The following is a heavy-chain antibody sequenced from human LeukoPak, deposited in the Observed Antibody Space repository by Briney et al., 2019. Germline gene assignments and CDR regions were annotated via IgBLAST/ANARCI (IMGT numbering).Heavy chain of an antibody. Sequence: SVKVSCKASGGTFSIYAISWVRQAPRQGLEWMGGIIPIFGTANYAQKFQGRVTITADESTSTAYMELSSLRSEDTAVYYCAREVNPNWFDPWGQGTLVTVSS. J-gene: IGHJ5*02. V-gene: IGHV1-69*13. CDR1: GGTFSIYA. D-gene: IGHD3-22*01. CDR2: IIPIFGTA. CDR3: AREVNPNWFDP.